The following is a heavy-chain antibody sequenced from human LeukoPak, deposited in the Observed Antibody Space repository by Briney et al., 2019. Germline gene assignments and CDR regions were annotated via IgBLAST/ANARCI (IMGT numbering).Heavy chain of an antibody. CDR3: ASHIAVARIFDY. J-gene: IGHJ4*02. D-gene: IGHD6-19*01. CDR2: IYHSGST. V-gene: IGHV4-4*02. CDR1: GGSISSSNW. Sequence: SETLSLTCAVSGGSISSSNWWSWVRQPPGKGLEWIGEIYHSGSTNYNPSLKSRVTISVDKSKNQFSLKLSSVTAADTAVYYCASHIAVARIFDYWGQGTLVTVSS.